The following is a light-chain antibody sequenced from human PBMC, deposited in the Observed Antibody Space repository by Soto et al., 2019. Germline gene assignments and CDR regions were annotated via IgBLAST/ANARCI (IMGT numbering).Light chain of an antibody. CDR3: QQYNSAPWT. CDR2: WAS. V-gene: IGKV4-1*01. CDR1: QSVLHSSTNKDY. J-gene: IGKJ1*01. Sequence: DIVLTQSPDSLAVSLGERATINCKSSQSVLHSSTNKDYLAWYQQKSGQPPKLLLYWASTRESGVPDRFTGSGSGTDFTLTISSLQAEEVAVYYCQQYNSAPWTFGQGTKVEIK.